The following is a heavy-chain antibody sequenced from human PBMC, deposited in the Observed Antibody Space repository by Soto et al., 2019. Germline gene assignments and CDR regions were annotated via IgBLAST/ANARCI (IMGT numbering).Heavy chain of an antibody. Sequence: GGSLRLSCAASGFTFSSYSMSWVRQAPGRGLEWVSGFRTSGDGGTTYYADSAKGRFTISRDNSKNMLFLQMNSLRAEDTAIYYCAKKVNSGPGSQYFDYWGQGTLGTVSS. D-gene: IGHD3-10*01. CDR2: FRTSGDGGTT. J-gene: IGHJ4*02. CDR1: GFTFSSYS. V-gene: IGHV3-23*01. CDR3: AKKVNSGPGSQYFDY.